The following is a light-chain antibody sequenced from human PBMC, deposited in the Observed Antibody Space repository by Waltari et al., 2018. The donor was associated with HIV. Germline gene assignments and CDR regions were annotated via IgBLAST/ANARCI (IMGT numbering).Light chain of an antibody. J-gene: IGLJ2*01. CDR1: SSDVGGYHY. CDR2: EVR. Sequence: QSALTQPASVSGSPGQSITISCTGTSSDVGGYHYVSWYQQHPGKAPKLMIYEVRSRPSGVSNRCSCAKSGNTASLTISGLQAEDEADYYCSSYTSSSTVVFGGGTKLSVL. V-gene: IGLV2-14*01. CDR3: SSYTSSSTVV.